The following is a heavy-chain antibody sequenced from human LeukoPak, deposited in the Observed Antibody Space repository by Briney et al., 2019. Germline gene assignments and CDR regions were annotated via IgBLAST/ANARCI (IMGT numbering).Heavy chain of an antibody. CDR3: ARDHRGGIVVVPAALDY. D-gene: IGHD2-2*01. V-gene: IGHV1-46*01. Sequence: ASVKVSCKASGYTLTRYFIHWVRQAPGQGLEWMGIINPNGGSTSYAQKFQGRVTMTRDTSTSTAYMELRSLRSDDTAVYYCARDHRGGIVVVPAALDYWGQGTLVTVSS. CDR1: GYTLTRYF. J-gene: IGHJ4*02. CDR2: INPNGGST.